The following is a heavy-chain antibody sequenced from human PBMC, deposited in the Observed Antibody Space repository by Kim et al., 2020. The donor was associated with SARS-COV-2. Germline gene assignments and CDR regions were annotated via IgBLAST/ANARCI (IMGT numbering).Heavy chain of an antibody. Sequence: FQGRVTMTRDTSTSTVYMELSSLRSEDTAVYYCARTYYDSSVNYYYGMDVWGQGTTVTVSS. J-gene: IGHJ6*02. CDR3: ARTYYDSSVNYYYGMDV. V-gene: IGHV1-46*01. D-gene: IGHD3-22*01.